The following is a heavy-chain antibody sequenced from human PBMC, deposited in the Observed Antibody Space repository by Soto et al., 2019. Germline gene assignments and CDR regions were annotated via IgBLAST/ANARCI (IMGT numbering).Heavy chain of an antibody. CDR3: ARDPSYYGMDV. J-gene: IGHJ6*02. CDR2: INAGNGNT. V-gene: IGHV1-3*05. Sequence: QVQLVQSGAEEKKPGASVKVSCKASGYTFTSYAMHWVRQAPGQRLEWMGRINAGNGNTKYSQKFQGRVTITRDTAACAGCMELSRLRSEERAVYYCARDPSYYGMDVWGQGTTVTVSS. CDR1: GYTFTSYA.